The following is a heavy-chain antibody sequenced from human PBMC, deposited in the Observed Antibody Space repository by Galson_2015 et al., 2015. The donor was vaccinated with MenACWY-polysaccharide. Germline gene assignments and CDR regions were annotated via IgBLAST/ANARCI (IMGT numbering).Heavy chain of an antibody. J-gene: IGHJ4*02. CDR1: GGSISSYY. CDR2: IYYSGST. V-gene: IGHV4-59*12. D-gene: IGHD3-3*01. CDR3: ARDRSNDFWSGYSYYFDY. Sequence: SETLSLTCTVSGGSISSYYWSWIRQPPGKGLEWIGYIYYSGSTNYNPSLKSRVTISVDKSKNQFSLKLSSVTAADTAVYYCARDRSNDFWSGYSYYFDYWGQGTLVTVSS.